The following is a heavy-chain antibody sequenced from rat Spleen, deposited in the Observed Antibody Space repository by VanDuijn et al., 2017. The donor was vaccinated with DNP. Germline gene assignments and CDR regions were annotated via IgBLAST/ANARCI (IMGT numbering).Heavy chain of an antibody. CDR1: GFTFSDYA. V-gene: IGHV5S10*01. CDR2: IIYDGSST. Sequence: EVQLVESGGGLVQPGNSLKLSCAASGFTFSDYAMAWVRQSPKKGLEWVATIIYDGSSTYYRDSVKGRFTISRDNAKSTLYLQMASLRSEDTATYYCATQREIPSYYFDYWGQGVMVTVSS. J-gene: IGHJ2*01. D-gene: IGHD1-11*01. CDR3: ATQREIPSYYFDY.